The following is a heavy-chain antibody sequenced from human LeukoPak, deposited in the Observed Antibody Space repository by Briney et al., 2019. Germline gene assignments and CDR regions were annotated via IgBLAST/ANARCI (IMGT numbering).Heavy chain of an antibody. D-gene: IGHD3-22*01. Sequence: GRSLRLSCAASGFTFSSYSMHWVRQAPGKGLEWVAVIWYDGSNKYYADSVKGRFTISGDNSKNTLYLQMNSLRAEDTAVYYCARGRGYYDSSGYSGSRIDYWGQGTLVTVSS. V-gene: IGHV3-33*01. CDR2: IWYDGSNK. J-gene: IGHJ4*02. CDR3: ARGRGYYDSSGYSGSRIDY. CDR1: GFTFSSYS.